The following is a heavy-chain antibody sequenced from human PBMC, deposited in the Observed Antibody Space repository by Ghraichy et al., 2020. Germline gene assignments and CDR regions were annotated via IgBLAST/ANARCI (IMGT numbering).Heavy chain of an antibody. D-gene: IGHD1-1*01. CDR1: GFTFSSYW. J-gene: IGHJ4*02. V-gene: IGHV3-74*01. CDR2: INSDGSST. CDR3: ARERGTTGTTLKY. Sequence: GGSLRLSCAASGFTFSSYWMHWVRQAPGKGLVWVSRINSDGSSTSYADSVKGRFTISRDNAKNTLYLQMNSLRAEDTAVYYCARERGTTGTTLKYWGQGTLVNVSS.